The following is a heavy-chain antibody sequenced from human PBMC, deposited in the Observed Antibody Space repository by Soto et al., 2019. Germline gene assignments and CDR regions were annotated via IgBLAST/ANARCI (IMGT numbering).Heavy chain of an antibody. Sequence: QVQLVQSGAEVKKPGASVKVSCKASGYTFISYGISWVRQAPGQGLEWMGWISTYNGNTNQAQKLQGRVTMTTDTSTNTAYMELRSLRSDDTAVYYCARGPQSSGWRGKWFDPWGQGTLVTVSS. V-gene: IGHV1-18*01. CDR1: GYTFISYG. CDR3: ARGPQSSGWRGKWFDP. J-gene: IGHJ5*02. CDR2: ISTYNGNT. D-gene: IGHD6-19*01.